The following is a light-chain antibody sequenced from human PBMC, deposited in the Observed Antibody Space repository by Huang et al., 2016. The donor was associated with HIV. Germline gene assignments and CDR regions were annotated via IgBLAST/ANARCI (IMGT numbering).Light chain of an antibody. Sequence: DIVMTQSPDSMTVSLGERATINCKSSQSVLNSSNNKNYVAWYQQKPGQPPKLLIYWASTRESGVPHRFSGSGSGTDFTLTISRQQAVAAEVYFCHQYYSSPQTFGQGTKVEIK. V-gene: IGKV4-1*01. CDR3: HQYYSSPQT. CDR1: QSVLNSSNNKNY. J-gene: IGKJ1*01. CDR2: WAS.